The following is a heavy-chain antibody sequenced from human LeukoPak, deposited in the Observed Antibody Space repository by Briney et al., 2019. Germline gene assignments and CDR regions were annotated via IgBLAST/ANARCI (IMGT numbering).Heavy chain of an antibody. Sequence: GRSLRLSCAASGFNFDDYAMHWVRQAPGKGLEWVSGISWNSGSIGYADSVKGRFTISRDNAKNSLYLQMNSLRAEDTALYYCAAGVYYDDDAFDIWGQGTMVTVSS. V-gene: IGHV3-9*01. D-gene: IGHD3-22*01. CDR2: ISWNSGSI. J-gene: IGHJ3*02. CDR3: AAGVYYDDDAFDI. CDR1: GFNFDDYA.